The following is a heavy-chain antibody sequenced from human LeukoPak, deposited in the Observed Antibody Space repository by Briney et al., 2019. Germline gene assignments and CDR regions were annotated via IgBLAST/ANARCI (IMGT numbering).Heavy chain of an antibody. J-gene: IGHJ4*02. CDR2: IYHSGST. CDR3: ASRAVADTFDY. CDR1: GYSISGGYY. Sequence: SETLSLTCAVSGYSISGGYYWGWIRQPPGKGLEWIGSIYHSGSTYYNPSLKSRVTISVGTSKNQFSLKLSSVTAADTAVYYCASRAVADTFDYWGQGTLVTVSS. D-gene: IGHD6-19*01. V-gene: IGHV4-38-2*01.